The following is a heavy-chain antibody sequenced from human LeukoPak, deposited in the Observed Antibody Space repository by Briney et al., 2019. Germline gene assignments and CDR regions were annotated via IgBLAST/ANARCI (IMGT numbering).Heavy chain of an antibody. D-gene: IGHD3-10*01. CDR3: ARDQVITMVRGVSWFDP. J-gene: IGHJ5*02. CDR2: INPSGGST. Sequence: ASVKVSCKASGYTFTSYGISWVRQAPGQGLEWMGIINPSGGSTSYAQKFQGRVTMTRDTSTSTVYMELSSLRSEDTAVYYCARDQVITMVRGVSWFDPWGQGTLVTVSS. V-gene: IGHV1-46*01. CDR1: GYTFTSYG.